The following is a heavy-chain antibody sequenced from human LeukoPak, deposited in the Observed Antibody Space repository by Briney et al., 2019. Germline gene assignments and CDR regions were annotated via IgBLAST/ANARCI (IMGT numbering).Heavy chain of an antibody. J-gene: IGHJ6*02. CDR1: GYTFTSYG. V-gene: IGHV1-18*01. D-gene: IGHD5-12*01. CDR3: ARDGRYSGYDYDYYYYGMDV. Sequence: ASVKVSCKASGYTFTSYGISWVRQAPGQGLEWMGWISAYNGNTNYAQKLQGRVTMTTDTSTSTVYMELSSLRSEDTAVYYCARDGRYSGYDYDYYYYGMDVWGQGTTVTVSS. CDR2: ISAYNGNT.